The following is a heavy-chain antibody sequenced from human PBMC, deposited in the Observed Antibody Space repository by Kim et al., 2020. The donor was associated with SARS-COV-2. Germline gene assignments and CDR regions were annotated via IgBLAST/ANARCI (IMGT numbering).Heavy chain of an antibody. CDR2: IYYTGDT. D-gene: IGHD6-6*01. CDR1: GGSVSSSNYY. V-gene: IGHV4-39*02. J-gene: IGHJ5*02. CDR3: ARLEYSSSSRLFDP. Sequence: SETLSLTCTVSGGSVSSSNYYWGWIRQPPGKGLEWIGNIYYTGDTYYNPSLKSRVTISVDTSQNHFSLKLSSLTAADTAAYYCARLEYSSSSRLFDPWGQGPLVTVSS.